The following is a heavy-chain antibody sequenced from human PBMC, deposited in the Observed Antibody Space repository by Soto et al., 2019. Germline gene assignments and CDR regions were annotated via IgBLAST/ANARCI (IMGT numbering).Heavy chain of an antibody. CDR1: GYIFTSYW. D-gene: IGHD3-10*01. J-gene: IGHJ4*02. CDR3: ARHRVSRGYYNCDDY. Sequence: PGESLKISCKGSGYIFTSYWIGWVRQMPGKGLEWMGIIYPGDSDTRYSPSFQGQVTISADKSTSTAYLQWSSLKASDTAMYYCARHRVSRGYYNCDDYWGQGTQVTVSS. CDR2: IYPGDSDT. V-gene: IGHV5-51*01.